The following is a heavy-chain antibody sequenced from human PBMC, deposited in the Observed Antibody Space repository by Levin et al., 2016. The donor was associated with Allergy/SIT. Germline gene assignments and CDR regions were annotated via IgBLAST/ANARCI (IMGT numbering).Heavy chain of an antibody. CDR2: IYTSGST. V-gene: IGHV4-61*02. CDR1: GGSISSGSYY. J-gene: IGHJ6*03. Sequence: SETLSLTCTVSGGSISSGSYYWSWIRQPAGKGLEWIGRIYTSGSTNYNPSLKSRVTISVDTSKNQFSLKLSSVTAADTAVYYCARDQGPSEWLLSSDYYYYMDVWGKGTTVTVSS. CDR3: ARDQGPSEWLLSSDYYYYMDV. D-gene: IGHD3-3*01.